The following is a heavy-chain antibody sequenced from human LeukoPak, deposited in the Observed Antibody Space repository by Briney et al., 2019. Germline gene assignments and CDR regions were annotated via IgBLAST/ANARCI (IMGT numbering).Heavy chain of an antibody. J-gene: IGHJ4*02. D-gene: IGHD3-22*01. CDR2: IYYSGST. CDR3: AGTYYYDSRGYYHNSL. V-gene: IGHV4-59*01. CDR1: CGFIRSYY. Sequence: SETLSLTCTVSCGFIRSYYWSWIRQPPGKGLEWIGYIYYSGSTNYNPSLKGRVTISVDTSKNQFSLKLSSVTAADTAVYYCAGTYYYDSRGYYHNSLWGQGTLVTVSS.